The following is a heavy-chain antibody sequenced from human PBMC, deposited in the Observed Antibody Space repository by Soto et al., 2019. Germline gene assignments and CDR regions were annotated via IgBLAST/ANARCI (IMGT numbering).Heavy chain of an antibody. CDR1: GYTFTSYY. D-gene: IGHD6-19*01. CDR3: ARPRYTVAGTDLEYFQH. J-gene: IGHJ1*01. Sequence: QVQLVQSGAEVKKPGASVKVSCKASGYTFTSYYMHWVRQAPGQGLEWMGIINPSGGSTSYAQKFQGRVTMTRDTSTSTVYMELSSLRSEDTSVYYCARPRYTVAGTDLEYFQHWGQGTLVTVSS. V-gene: IGHV1-46*03. CDR2: INPSGGST.